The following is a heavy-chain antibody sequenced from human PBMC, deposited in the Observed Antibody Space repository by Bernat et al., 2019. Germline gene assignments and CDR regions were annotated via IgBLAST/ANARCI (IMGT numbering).Heavy chain of an antibody. CDR2: ISYDGSNK. J-gene: IGHJ6*02. Sequence: QVQLVESGGGVFQPGRSLRLSCAASGFTFSSYGMHWVRQAPGKGLGWVAVISYDGSNKYYADSVKGRFTISGDNSKNTLYLQMSSLGAEDTAEYYCAEVYGSGDRYYYGMDVWGQGTTVTVSS. V-gene: IGHV3-30*18. CDR1: GFTFSSYG. CDR3: AEVYGSGDRYYYGMDV. D-gene: IGHD3-10*01.